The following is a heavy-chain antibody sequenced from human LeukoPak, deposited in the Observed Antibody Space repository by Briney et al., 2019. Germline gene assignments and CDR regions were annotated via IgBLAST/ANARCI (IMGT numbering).Heavy chain of an antibody. CDR1: GYSISSGHY. J-gene: IGHJ6*03. D-gene: IGHD3-22*01. Sequence: SETLSLTCTVSGYSISSGHYWGWIRQPPGKGLEWIGSIYHSGSTYYNPSLKSRVTISVDKSKNQFSLKLSSVTAADTAVYYCARIIMIVVVIREWGYTDVWGKGTTVTISS. CDR2: IYHSGST. V-gene: IGHV4-38-2*02. CDR3: ARIIMIVVVIREWGYTDV.